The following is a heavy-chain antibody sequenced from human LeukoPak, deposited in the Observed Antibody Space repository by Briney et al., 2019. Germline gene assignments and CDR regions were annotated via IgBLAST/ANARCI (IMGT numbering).Heavy chain of an antibody. V-gene: IGHV1-2*02. CDR2: SNPNSGGT. J-gene: IGHJ4*02. CDR3: ARAKTAMVILDY. CDR1: XXTFTXXY. D-gene: IGHD5-18*01. Sequence: VSCXXXXXTFTXXYMHXGRQAPGQGLEWMGWSNPNSGGTNYAQKFQGRVTMTRDTSISTAYMDLSRLTSDDTAVYYCARAKTAMVILDYWGQGTLVTVSS.